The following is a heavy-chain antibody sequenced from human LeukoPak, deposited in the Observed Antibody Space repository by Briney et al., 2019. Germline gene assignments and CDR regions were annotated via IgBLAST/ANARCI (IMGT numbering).Heavy chain of an antibody. D-gene: IGHD1-14*01. V-gene: IGHV4-34*01. CDR2: INHSGST. Sequence: SETLSLTCAVYGGSFSGYYWSWIRQPPGKGLEWIGEINHSGSTNYNPSLKSRVTISVDTSKNQFSLKLSSVTAADTAVHYCATLRTGHYYYYYMDVWGKGTTVTVSS. CDR3: ATLRTGHYYYYYMDV. J-gene: IGHJ6*03. CDR1: GGSFSGYY.